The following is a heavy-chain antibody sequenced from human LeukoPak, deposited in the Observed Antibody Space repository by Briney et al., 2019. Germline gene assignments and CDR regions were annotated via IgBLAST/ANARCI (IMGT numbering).Heavy chain of an antibody. CDR2: MNPNSGNT. Sequence: GASVKVSCKASGYTFTNYDINWVRQAPGQGLEWMGWMNPNSGNTGYAQKFQGRVTMTRNTSITTAYMELSSLRSEGTAVYYCARSKVGSTTLPIDYWGQGTLVIVSS. J-gene: IGHJ4*02. D-gene: IGHD1-26*01. CDR3: ARSKVGSTTLPIDY. CDR1: GYTFTNYD. V-gene: IGHV1-8*01.